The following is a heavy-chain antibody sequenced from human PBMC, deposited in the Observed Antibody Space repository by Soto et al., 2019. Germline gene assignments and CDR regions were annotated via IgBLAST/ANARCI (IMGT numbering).Heavy chain of an antibody. V-gene: IGHV1-46*01. CDR2: LNPRSGGT. D-gene: IGHD6-19*01. CDR1: GYPFTSFY. CDR3: GRDRSGWTWVDV. Sequence: GASVKVSCKTSGYPFTSFYIHGVRQAPGQGLEWMGILNPRSGGTNSAQEFRGRFTITTDTSTSTVFMELGGLRSDDTAVYYCGRDRSGWTWVDVWGRGTTVTVSS. J-gene: IGHJ6*02.